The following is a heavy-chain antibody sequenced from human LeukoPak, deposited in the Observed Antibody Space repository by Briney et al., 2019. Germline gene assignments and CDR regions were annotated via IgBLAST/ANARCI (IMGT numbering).Heavy chain of an antibody. V-gene: IGHV1-18*01. D-gene: IGHD3-22*01. Sequence: GASVKVSCKASGYTFTSYGISWVRQAPGQGLEWMGWISAYNGNTNYAQKLQGRVTMTTDTSTTTAYMELKSLRSDDTAVYYCASLGYYDSSGYGIWGQGTLVTVSS. CDR2: ISAYNGNT. J-gene: IGHJ4*02. CDR3: ASLGYYDSSGYGI. CDR1: GYTFTSYG.